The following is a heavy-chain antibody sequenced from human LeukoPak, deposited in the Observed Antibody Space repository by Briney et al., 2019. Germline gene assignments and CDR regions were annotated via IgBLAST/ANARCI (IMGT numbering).Heavy chain of an antibody. CDR2: IRSYSSYI. J-gene: IGHJ6*03. D-gene: IGHD2/OR15-2a*01. V-gene: IGHV3-21*01. CDR3: ARFSEVYYYVDV. CDR1: GFTFSSYA. Sequence: SGGSLRLSCAASGFTFSSYAMHWVRQAPGKGLEWVATIRSYSSYIYYADSVKGRFTISRDDAKESLYLQMDSLRAEDTAVYFCARFSEVYYYVDVWGTGTTVTVSS.